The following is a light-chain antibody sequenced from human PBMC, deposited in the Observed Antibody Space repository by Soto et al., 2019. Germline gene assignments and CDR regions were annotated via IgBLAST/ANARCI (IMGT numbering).Light chain of an antibody. CDR1: QSVINNY. CDR3: QQYNNWPPIT. J-gene: IGKJ5*01. V-gene: IGKV3-20*01. CDR2: GAS. Sequence: EIVLTQSPGTLSLSPGERATLSCRASQSVINNYLAWYQQKPGQTPRLLIYGASSRATGIPDRFSGTGSETDFTLTISRLEPEDFAVYYCQQYNNWPPITFGQGTRLENK.